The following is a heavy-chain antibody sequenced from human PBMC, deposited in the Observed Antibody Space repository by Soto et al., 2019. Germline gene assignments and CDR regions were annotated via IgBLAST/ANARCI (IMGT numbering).Heavy chain of an antibody. CDR1: GGSISSYY. V-gene: IGHV4-59*08. Sequence: PSETLSLTCTVSGGSISSYYWSWIRQPPGKGLEWIGYIYYSGSTNYNPSLKSRVTISVXXXXXXFXLXLXXXTAAXTAVYYCARGYKYYDSRPGFDYWGQGTLVTVSS. D-gene: IGHD3-22*01. J-gene: IGHJ4*02. CDR2: IYYSGST. CDR3: ARGYKYYDSRPGFDY.